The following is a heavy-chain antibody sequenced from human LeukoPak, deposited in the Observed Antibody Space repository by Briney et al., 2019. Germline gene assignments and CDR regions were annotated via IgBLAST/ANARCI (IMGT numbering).Heavy chain of an antibody. V-gene: IGHV4-59*01. CDR2: VSYSGGA. CDR3: ARAPVSTAYLHYYSMDV. Sequence: SETLSLTCSVSGGSIGSYYWNWIRQSPGKGLECLGSVSYSGGANSNPSLRGRVTISVDKSKNQFSLKLSSVTAADTAVYYCARAPVSTAYLHYYSMDVWGKGTMVTVSS. D-gene: IGHD3-16*01. CDR1: GGSIGSYY. J-gene: IGHJ6*03.